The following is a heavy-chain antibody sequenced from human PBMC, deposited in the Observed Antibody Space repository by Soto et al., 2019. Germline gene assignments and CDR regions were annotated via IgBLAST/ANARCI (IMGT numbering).Heavy chain of an antibody. CDR3: ARDAVIATRAFDI. D-gene: IGHD3-16*02. CDR1: GGSISSYY. J-gene: IGHJ3*02. Sequence: PSETLSLTCTVSGGSISSYYWSWIRQPPGKGLEWIGYIYYSGSTNYNPFLKSRVTISVDTSKNQFSLKLSSVTAADTAVYYCARDAVIATRAFDIWGQGTMVTVSS. CDR2: IYYSGST. V-gene: IGHV4-59*01.